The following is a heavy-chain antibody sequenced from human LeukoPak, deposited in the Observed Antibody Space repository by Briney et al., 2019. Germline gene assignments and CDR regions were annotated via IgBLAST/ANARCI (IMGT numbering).Heavy chain of an antibody. V-gene: IGHV1-69-2*01. CDR1: GYTFTDYY. CDR2: VDPEDGET. Sequence: ASVKVSCKVSGYTFTDYYMHWVQQAPGKGLEWMGLVDPEDGETIYAEKFQGRVTITADESTSTAYMELSSLRSEDTAVYYCASRYYDILTGYSDWGQGTLVTVSS. D-gene: IGHD3-9*01. J-gene: IGHJ4*02. CDR3: ASRYYDILTGYSD.